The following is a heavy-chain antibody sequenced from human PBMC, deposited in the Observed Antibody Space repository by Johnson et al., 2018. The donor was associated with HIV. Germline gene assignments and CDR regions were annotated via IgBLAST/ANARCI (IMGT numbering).Heavy chain of an antibody. CDR2: ISSSVSTI. V-gene: IGHV3-48*01. Sequence: VQLVESGRGLVQPGASRRLSCSASGFTVSSNYISWVRQAPGKGLAWVSYISSSVSTIYYADSVRGRFTISRDNSKKTLYLQMNSLRTEDTAVYYCASGDDDGFWGQGTMVTVSS. CDR1: GFTVSSNY. J-gene: IGHJ3*01. D-gene: IGHD5-12*01. CDR3: ASGDDDGF.